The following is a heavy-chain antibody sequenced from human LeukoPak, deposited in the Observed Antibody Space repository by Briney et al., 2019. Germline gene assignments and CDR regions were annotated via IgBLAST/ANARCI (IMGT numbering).Heavy chain of an antibody. J-gene: IGHJ5*02. Sequence: GGSLRLSCAASGFSFNMFPMHWVRQAPGKGLECVAVISYDGNNKYYADSVNGRFTISRDNSKNTLYLQMNSLRAEDTAVYYCACSSSWYGNWFDPWGQGTLVTVSS. CDR3: ACSSSWYGNWFDP. V-gene: IGHV3-30*04. D-gene: IGHD6-13*01. CDR2: ISYDGNNK. CDR1: GFSFNMFP.